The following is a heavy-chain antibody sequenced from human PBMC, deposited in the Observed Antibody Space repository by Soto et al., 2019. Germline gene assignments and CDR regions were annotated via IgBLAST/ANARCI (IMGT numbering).Heavy chain of an antibody. J-gene: IGHJ6*02. V-gene: IGHV4-59*01. CDR3: RSSTSCYDDSCVDV. D-gene: IGHD2-2*01. CDR2: IYNNGRT. Sequence: PSETLSLTCTVSGGSISSSSWSWIRQPPGRGLEWIGYIYNNGRTDYNPSLKSRVTISVDTSKNHFSLKLSSVTPADTAVYYCRSSTSCYDDSCVDVWGQGSMVTVSS. CDR1: GGSISSSS.